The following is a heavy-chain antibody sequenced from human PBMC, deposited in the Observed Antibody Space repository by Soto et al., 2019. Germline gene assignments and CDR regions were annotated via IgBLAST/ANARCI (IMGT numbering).Heavy chain of an antibody. CDR1: GYTFTTFG. Sequence: ASVKVSCKASGYTFTTFGISWVRQAPGQGLEWMGWITPHNGNTNCAQKFQGRVTMTTDTSRNTAYMELWSLRSDDTAVYYCAREHYCSSASCIERWFDPWGQGTPVTVSS. J-gene: IGHJ5*02. CDR3: AREHYCSSASCIERWFDP. V-gene: IGHV1-18*01. D-gene: IGHD2-2*01. CDR2: ITPHNGNT.